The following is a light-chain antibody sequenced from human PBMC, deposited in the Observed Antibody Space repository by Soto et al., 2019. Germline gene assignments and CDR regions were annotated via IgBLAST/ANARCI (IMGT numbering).Light chain of an antibody. J-gene: IGLJ3*02. Sequence: QSVLTQPASVSGSPGQSITISCTGTSSDVGGYNYVSWYQQHPGKAPKLMIYEVSNRPSGVSNRFSGSKSGNTASLTVFGLQAEDEADYYCSSYTCSSTWVFGGGTKLTVL. CDR2: EVS. CDR3: SSYTCSSTWV. V-gene: IGLV2-14*01. CDR1: SSDVGGYNY.